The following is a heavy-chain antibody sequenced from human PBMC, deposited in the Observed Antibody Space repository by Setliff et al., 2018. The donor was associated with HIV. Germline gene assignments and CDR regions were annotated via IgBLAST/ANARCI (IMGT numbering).Heavy chain of an antibody. CDR2: IYYSGST. J-gene: IGHJ4*02. CDR1: GGSISSSNYY. Sequence: SETLSLTCTVSGGSISSSNYYWGWIRQPPGKGLEWIGSIYYSGSTYYNPSLKSRLTISRDTSTSTVYMDLSSLRSEDTAVYYCARPGIAAADYYFDYWGQGALVTVSS. CDR3: ARPGIAAADYYFDY. V-gene: IGHV4-39*07. D-gene: IGHD6-13*01.